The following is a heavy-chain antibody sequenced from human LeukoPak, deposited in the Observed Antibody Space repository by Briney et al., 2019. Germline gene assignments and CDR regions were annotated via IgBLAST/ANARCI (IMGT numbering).Heavy chain of an antibody. CDR2: INWNGGST. CDR3: ARGKAMIVVGNFDY. Sequence: GGSLRLSCAASGFTVSSNYMSWVRQAPGKGLEWVSGINWNGGSTGYADSVKGRFTISRDSAKNSLYLQMNSLRAEDTALYYCARGKAMIVVGNFDYWGQGTLVTVSS. J-gene: IGHJ4*02. CDR1: GFTVSSNY. V-gene: IGHV3-20*04. D-gene: IGHD3-22*01.